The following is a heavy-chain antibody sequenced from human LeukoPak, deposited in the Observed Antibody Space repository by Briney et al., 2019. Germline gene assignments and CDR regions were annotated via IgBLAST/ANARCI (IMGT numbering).Heavy chain of an antibody. D-gene: IGHD3-10*01. J-gene: IGHJ4*02. CDR2: IYYSGST. V-gene: IGHV4-30-4*07. CDR3: ARESGSYWDTTLDY. Sequence: PSQTLSLTCAVSGGSISSGGYSWSWIRQPPGKGLEWIGYIYYSGSTYYNPSLKSRVTISVDTSKNQFSLKLSSVTAADTAVYYCARESGSYWDTTLDYWGQGTLVTVSS. CDR1: GGSISSGGYS.